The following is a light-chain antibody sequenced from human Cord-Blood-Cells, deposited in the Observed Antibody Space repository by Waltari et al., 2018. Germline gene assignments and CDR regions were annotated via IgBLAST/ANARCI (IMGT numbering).Light chain of an antibody. CDR2: EGS. J-gene: IGLJ1*01. CDR3: CSYAGSSTYV. Sequence: QSALTQPASVSGSPGQSITISCTGTSCDVGSYKLVSWYQQHPGKAPQLMIYEGSKRPSGVSNRFSGSKSGNTASLTISGLQAEDEADYYCCSYAGSSTYVFGTGTKVTVL. CDR1: SCDVGSYKL. V-gene: IGLV2-23*01.